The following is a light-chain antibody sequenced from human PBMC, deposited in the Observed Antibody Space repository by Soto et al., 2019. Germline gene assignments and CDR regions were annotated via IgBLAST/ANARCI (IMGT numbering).Light chain of an antibody. Sequence: IVLTQSPATLSVSPGDRATLSPTASQSVSSNLAWYQQKPGQAPPLLISGASTRATGVPARFSGSGSGTEFTLTITSLQSEDFAVYCCQQYGSSPPITFGQGTRLEIK. J-gene: IGKJ5*01. CDR3: QQYGSSPPIT. V-gene: IGKV3D-15*01. CDR1: QSVSSN. CDR2: GAS.